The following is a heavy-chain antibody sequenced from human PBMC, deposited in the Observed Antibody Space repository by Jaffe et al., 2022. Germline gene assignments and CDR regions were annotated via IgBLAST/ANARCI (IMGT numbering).Heavy chain of an antibody. D-gene: IGHD3-16*02. V-gene: IGHV3-13*01. Sequence: EVQLVESGGGLVQPGGSLRLSCAASGFTFSSYDMHWVRQATGKGLEWVSAIGTAGDTYYPGSVKGRFTISRENAKNSLYLQMNSLRAGDTAVYYCARARLHLGELSGGAFDIWGQGTMVTVSS. CDR1: GFTFSSYD. CDR3: ARARLHLGELSGGAFDI. J-gene: IGHJ3*02. CDR2: IGTAGDT.